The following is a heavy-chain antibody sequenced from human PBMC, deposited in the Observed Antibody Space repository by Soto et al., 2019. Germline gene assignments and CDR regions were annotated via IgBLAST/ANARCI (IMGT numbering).Heavy chain of an antibody. CDR2: INHSGST. J-gene: IGHJ6*02. V-gene: IGHV4-34*01. Sequence: SETLSLTCAVYGGSFSGYYWCWIRQPPGKGLGWIGEINHSGSTNYNPSLKSRVTISVDTSKNQFSLKLSSVTAADTAVYYCARGRRPYYDFWSGSTAYYYYGMDVWGQGTTVTVSS. CDR3: ARGRRPYYDFWSGSTAYYYYGMDV. D-gene: IGHD3-3*01. CDR1: GGSFSGYY.